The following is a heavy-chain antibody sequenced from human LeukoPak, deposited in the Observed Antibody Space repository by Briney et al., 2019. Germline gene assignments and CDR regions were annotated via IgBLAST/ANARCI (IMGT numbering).Heavy chain of an antibody. V-gene: IGHV4-34*01. Sequence: SETLPLTCALYGGSFSVYYWSCIRQPPGRGLEWIGEIYHGGSTHYNPPLKGSDTISVDTAKTHFPLKLRSVTAADTAVYYGARGRKQWLVARKKTYYYYYMDVWGKGTTVSVSS. D-gene: IGHD6-19*01. CDR2: IYHGGST. CDR1: GGSFSVYY. J-gene: IGHJ6*03. CDR3: ARGRKQWLVARKKTYYYYYMDV.